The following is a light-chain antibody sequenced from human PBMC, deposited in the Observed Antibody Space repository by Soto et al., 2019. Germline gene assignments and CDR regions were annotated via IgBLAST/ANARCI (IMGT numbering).Light chain of an antibody. V-gene: IGKV1-39*01. CDR1: QSISGY. CDR3: QQYYSFPRT. Sequence: DIQMTQYPNSLSASVGDRVTITCRASQSISGYLNWYQQKPGKAPKLLIYAASSLQSGVPSRFSGSGSGTDFTLTISCLQSEDFATYYCQQYYSFPRTFGQGTKVDIK. J-gene: IGKJ1*01. CDR2: AAS.